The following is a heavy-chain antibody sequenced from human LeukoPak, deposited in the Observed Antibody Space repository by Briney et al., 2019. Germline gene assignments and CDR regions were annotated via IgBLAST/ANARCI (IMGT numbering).Heavy chain of an antibody. J-gene: IGHJ4*02. CDR2: IIPIFGTA. D-gene: IGHD3-9*01. CDR1: GGTFSIYA. CDR3: YYTLDY. Sequence: SVKVSCKASGGTFSIYAISWVRQDPGQGLEWMGGIIPIFGTANYAQKFQGRVTITADESTSTAYMELSGRSRSVYDILTDYYTLDYWDQGTLVTVSS. V-gene: IGHV1-69*13.